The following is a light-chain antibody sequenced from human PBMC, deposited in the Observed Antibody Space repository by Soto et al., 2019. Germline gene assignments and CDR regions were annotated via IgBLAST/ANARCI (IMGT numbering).Light chain of an antibody. J-gene: IGKJ1*01. CDR3: QKYNGAPWT. CDR1: QGISNY. Sequence: DIQMTQYTSSLSASVGDRVTITCQASQGISNYLAWYQQKPGKVPKLLIYAASTLQSGVPSRFSGSGSGTYFTLTISSLQPEDVATYYCQKYNGAPWTFGQGTKVEIE. V-gene: IGKV1-27*01. CDR2: AAS.